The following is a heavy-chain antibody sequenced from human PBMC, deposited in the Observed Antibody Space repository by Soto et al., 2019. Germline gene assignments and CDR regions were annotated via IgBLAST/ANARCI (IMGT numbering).Heavy chain of an antibody. D-gene: IGHD6-13*01. CDR3: AREASSSYLNDY. Sequence: GGSLRLSCAASGFTFSNYVLSWDRQAPGKGLEWVSGISGTGGSTSYADSVKGRFTISRDNAKNTLYLQMNSLRAEDTAVYYSAREASSSYLNDYWGQGTLVTVSS. CDR2: ISGTGGST. CDR1: GFTFSNYV. V-gene: IGHV3-23*01. J-gene: IGHJ4*02.